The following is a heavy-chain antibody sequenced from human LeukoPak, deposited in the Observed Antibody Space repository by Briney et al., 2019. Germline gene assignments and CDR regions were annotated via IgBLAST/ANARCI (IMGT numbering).Heavy chain of an antibody. V-gene: IGHV4-34*01. Sequence: PSETLSLTCAVYGGSFSGYYWSWIRQPPGKGLEWIGEINHSGSTNYNPSLKSRVTISVDTSKNQFSLKLTSVTAADTAVYFCTRGAQIVMSSNYYDPWGQGTLVIASS. CDR2: INHSGST. D-gene: IGHD1-7*01. CDR1: GGSFSGYY. CDR3: TRGAQIVMSSNYYDP. J-gene: IGHJ5*02.